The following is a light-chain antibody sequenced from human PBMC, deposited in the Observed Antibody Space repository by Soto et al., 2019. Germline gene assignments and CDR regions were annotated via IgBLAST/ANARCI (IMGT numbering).Light chain of an antibody. CDR1: QSVNSY. J-gene: IGKJ1*01. CDR2: DAS. CDR3: HQCSSWPLT. Sequence: EIVMTQSPATLSVSPGERATLSCRASQSVNSYLAWYQQKPGQAPRLLIYDASTRASGIPARFSGGGSGTEFTLTISSLQSEDFAVYYCHQCSSWPLTFGQGTTVEI. V-gene: IGKV3-15*01.